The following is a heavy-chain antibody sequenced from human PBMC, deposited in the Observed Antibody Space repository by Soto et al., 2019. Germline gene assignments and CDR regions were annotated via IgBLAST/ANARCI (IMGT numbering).Heavy chain of an antibody. Sequence: SETLSLTCTVSGVPISSYYWSWIRQPPGKGLEWIGRIYTSGSANYNPSLKSRVTMSVDTANKQFSLKLSSVTAADSAVYSCARVRWERLGSWFDPWGQGTLVTVSS. D-gene: IGHD1-26*01. CDR1: GVPISSYY. CDR2: IYTSGSA. CDR3: ARVRWERLGSWFDP. V-gene: IGHV4-4*07. J-gene: IGHJ5*02.